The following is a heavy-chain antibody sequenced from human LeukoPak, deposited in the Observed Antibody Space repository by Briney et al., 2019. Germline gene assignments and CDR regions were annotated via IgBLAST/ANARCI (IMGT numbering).Heavy chain of an antibody. CDR2: IWYDGINK. CDR1: GFTFSGYG. J-gene: IGHJ4*02. Sequence: PGRSLRLSCASSGFTFSGYGMHLVRQAPGKGLEWVAIIWYDGINKYYADSVKGRFTISRDKYKNTVYLQMNSLRADDTAVYYCARDRTNREYDEKFDYWGKGTLVTVSS. D-gene: IGHD3-3*01. CDR3: ARDRTNREYDEKFDY. V-gene: IGHV3-33*01.